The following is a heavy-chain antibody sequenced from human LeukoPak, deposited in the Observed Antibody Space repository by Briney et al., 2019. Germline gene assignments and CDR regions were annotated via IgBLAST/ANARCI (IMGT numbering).Heavy chain of an antibody. CDR1: GFTFSNYW. V-gene: IGHV3-74*01. Sequence: GGSLRLSCAASGFTFSNYWMHWVRQAPGKGLVWVSRIHSDGSSTTSADSVKGRFTTSRDNAENTLYLQMNSLRAEDTAVYFCARGNAHAFDTWGQGTMVTVSS. CDR3: ARGNAHAFDT. J-gene: IGHJ3*02. CDR2: IHSDGSST. D-gene: IGHD1-1*01.